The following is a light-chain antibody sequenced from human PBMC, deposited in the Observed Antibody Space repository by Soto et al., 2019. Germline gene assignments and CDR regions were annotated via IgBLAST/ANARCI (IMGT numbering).Light chain of an antibody. CDR3: QQFYSYLFT. CDR1: QSVLYSSNNKNY. V-gene: IGKV4-1*01. J-gene: IGKJ3*01. CDR2: WAS. Sequence: DIVMTQSPDSLTVSLGERATINCKSSQSVLYSSNNKNYLAWYQQKPGQPPKLLIYWASTRESGVPDRFSSSESGTDFTLTISNLQAEDVAVYYCQQFYSYLFTFGPGTKVDIK.